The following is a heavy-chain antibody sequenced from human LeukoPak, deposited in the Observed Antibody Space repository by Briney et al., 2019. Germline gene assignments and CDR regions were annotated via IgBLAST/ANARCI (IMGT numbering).Heavy chain of an antibody. CDR1: GGSISSGSYY. V-gene: IGHV4-61*02. J-gene: IGHJ4*02. CDR2: IYTSGST. D-gene: IGHD6-19*01. Sequence: PSQTLPLTCTVSGGSISSGSYYWSWIRQPAGKGLEWIGRIYTSGSTNYNPSLKSRVTISVDTSKNQFSLKLSSVTAADTAVYYCARESIAVAGEFDYWGQGTLVTVSS. CDR3: ARESIAVAGEFDY.